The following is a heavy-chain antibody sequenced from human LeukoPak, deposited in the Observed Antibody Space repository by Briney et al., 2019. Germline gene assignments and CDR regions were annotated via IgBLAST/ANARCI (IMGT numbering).Heavy chain of an antibody. D-gene: IGHD5-24*01. J-gene: IGHJ4*02. CDR3: ARDWVYKIDY. Sequence: GGSLRLSCVASANYWMHWVRQAPGKGLVWVSHINSDGSWTSYADSVKGRFTISKDNAKNTLTLQMNSLRVEDTAVYFCARDWVYKIDYWGRGTLVTVSS. CDR2: INSDGSWT. CDR1: ANYW. V-gene: IGHV3-74*01.